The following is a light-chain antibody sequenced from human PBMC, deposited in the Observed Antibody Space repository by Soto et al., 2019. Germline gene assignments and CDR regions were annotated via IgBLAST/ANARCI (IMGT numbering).Light chain of an antibody. Sequence: EIVMTQSPATLSVSPGERATLSCRASQSISDNLAWYQQKPGQAPRLLIYAASTRATGLPARISGSGSGTEFTLTISSLQSEDFAVYYCQQYDNWPKTFGQGTKVESK. CDR3: QQYDNWPKT. V-gene: IGKV3-15*01. J-gene: IGKJ1*01. CDR2: AAS. CDR1: QSISDN.